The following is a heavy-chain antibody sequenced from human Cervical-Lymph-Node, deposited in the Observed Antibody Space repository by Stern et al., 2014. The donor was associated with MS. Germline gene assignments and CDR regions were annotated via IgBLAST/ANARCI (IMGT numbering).Heavy chain of an antibody. J-gene: IGHJ4*02. CDR1: GYTFTRYH. D-gene: IGHD1-26*01. V-gene: IGHV1-46*01. CDR2: INPRGGST. CDR3: ARGGGAGGQPDFDY. Sequence: QMQLVPSAAEAKKPRAPAQASCKASGYTFTRYHMHCLRPAPGQALQWMGIINPRGGSTTHAQKFQGRVTMTTATPTSPVYPDLRSLRSEGTGVYYGARGGGAGGQPDFDYWGQGTLVTVSS.